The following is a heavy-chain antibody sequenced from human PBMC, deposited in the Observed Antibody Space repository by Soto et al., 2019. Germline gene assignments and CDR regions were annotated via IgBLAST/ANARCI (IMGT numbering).Heavy chain of an antibody. D-gene: IGHD2-15*01. CDR1: GGSVGSYY. J-gene: IGHJ4*03. CDR2: IYTGGST. V-gene: IGHV4-4*07. CDR3: ARASVGPPGGGSWTMPFDF. Sequence: SETLSLTCTVSGGSVGSYYGNWIRQPAGKGMEWIGRIYTGGSTNYNPSLKSRVTLSVDTSKNQFSLRLTSVTAADTAVYYCARASVGPPGGGSWTMPFDFWGHGTLVTVSS.